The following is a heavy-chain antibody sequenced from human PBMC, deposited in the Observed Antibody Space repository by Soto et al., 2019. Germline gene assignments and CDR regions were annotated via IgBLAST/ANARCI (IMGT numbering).Heavy chain of an antibody. CDR1: GYSFSNFW. V-gene: IGHV5-51*01. Sequence: GESLKISCQASGYSFSNFWIAWVRQMPGEGLEWLGIIYPDDSDTRYSPSFLGQVTISADKSIKTTYLQWSSLKASDTAIYFCASSVLVTSTMNYFDLWGQGTLVTVSS. D-gene: IGHD2-8*02. CDR2: IYPDDSDT. J-gene: IGHJ4*02. CDR3: ASSVLVTSTMNYFDL.